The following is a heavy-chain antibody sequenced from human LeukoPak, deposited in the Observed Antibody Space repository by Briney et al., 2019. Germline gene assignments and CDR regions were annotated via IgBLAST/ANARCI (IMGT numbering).Heavy chain of an antibody. CDR3: ARDPYCSGGSCYSSHFDY. CDR2: INPNSGGT. J-gene: IGHJ4*02. Sequence: ASVKVSCKASGYTFTVYYMHWVRQAPGQGLEWMGWINPNSGGTNYAQKFQGRVTMTRDTSISTAYMELSRLRSDDTAVYYCARDPYCSGGSCYSSHFDYWGQGTLVTVSS. D-gene: IGHD2-15*01. CDR1: GYTFTVYY. V-gene: IGHV1-2*02.